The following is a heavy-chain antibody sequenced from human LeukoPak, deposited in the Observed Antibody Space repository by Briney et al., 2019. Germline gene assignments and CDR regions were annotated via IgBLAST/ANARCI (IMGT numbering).Heavy chain of an antibody. V-gene: IGHV3-66*01. D-gene: IGHD5-12*01. CDR2: IYSGGST. CDR3: ASGPSGYHNT. CDR1: EFSVGSNY. J-gene: IGHJ4*02. Sequence: GGSLRLSCAASEFSVGSNYMTWVRQAPGKGLEWVSLIYSGGSTYYADSVKGRFTISRDNSKNTLYLQMNSLRAEDTAVYYCASGPSGYHNTGGQGTLVTVSS.